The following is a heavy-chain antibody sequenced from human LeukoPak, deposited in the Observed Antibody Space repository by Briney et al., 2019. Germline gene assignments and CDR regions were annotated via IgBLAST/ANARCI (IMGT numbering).Heavy chain of an antibody. CDR1: GGSITTYY. CDR3: ARHRSSNYPFDY. CDR2: IYHNGST. Sequence: SETLSLTCTVSGGSITTYYWSWIRQPPGKGLEWIGYIYHNGSTNYNPSLKSRVTTSVDASKNQISLKLSSVTAADTAVYYCARHRSSNYPFDYWGRGTLVTVSS. D-gene: IGHD2-2*01. V-gene: IGHV4-59*08. J-gene: IGHJ4*02.